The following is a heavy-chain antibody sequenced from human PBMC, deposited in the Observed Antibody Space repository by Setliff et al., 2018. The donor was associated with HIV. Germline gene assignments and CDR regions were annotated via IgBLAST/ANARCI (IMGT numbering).Heavy chain of an antibody. CDR2: ISNSGST. J-gene: IGHJ4*02. Sequence: SETLSLTCSVSGGSISSGGHYWNWIRQHPGRGLEWIGYISNSGSTYYNPSLKGRLTISVDPSKNHFSLKLTSVTAADTAVYYCARSSEEGADYGSGIYYHFHYWGQGTLVTVSS. V-gene: IGHV4-31*03. D-gene: IGHD3-10*01. CDR1: GGSISSGGHY. CDR3: ARSSEEGADYGSGIYYHFHY.